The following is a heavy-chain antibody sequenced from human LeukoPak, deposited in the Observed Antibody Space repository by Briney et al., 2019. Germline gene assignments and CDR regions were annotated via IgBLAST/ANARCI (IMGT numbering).Heavy chain of an antibody. J-gene: IGHJ4*02. CDR1: GFTFSSYA. CDR3: ARGHGGSYWKNYFDY. Sequence: GGSLRLSCAASGFTFSSYAMHWVRQAPGKGLEWVAVISYDGSNKYYADSVKGRFTISRDNSKNTLYLQMNSLRAEDTAVYYCARGHGGSYWKNYFDYWGQGTLVTVSS. V-gene: IGHV3-30-3*01. CDR2: ISYDGSNK. D-gene: IGHD1-26*01.